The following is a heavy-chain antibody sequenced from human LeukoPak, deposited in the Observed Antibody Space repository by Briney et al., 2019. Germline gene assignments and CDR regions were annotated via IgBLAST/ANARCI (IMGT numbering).Heavy chain of an antibody. D-gene: IGHD1-26*01. CDR3: ARLSDSGSYYYYGMDV. Sequence: GESLKISCKGSGYSFTSYWIGWVRQMPGKGLEWMGIIYPGDSDTRYSPSFQGQVTISADKSISTAYLQWSSLKASDTAMYYCARLSDSGSYYYYGMDVWGQGATVTVSS. CDR2: IYPGDSDT. J-gene: IGHJ6*02. V-gene: IGHV5-51*01. CDR1: GYSFTSYW.